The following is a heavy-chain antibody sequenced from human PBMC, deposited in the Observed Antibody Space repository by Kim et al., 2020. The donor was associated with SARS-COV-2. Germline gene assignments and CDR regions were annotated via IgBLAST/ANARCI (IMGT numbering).Heavy chain of an antibody. D-gene: IGHD3-16*01. V-gene: IGHV3-21*01. J-gene: IGHJ3*01. CDR3: ARPFTGGNAFDL. Sequence: YDADSVKGRFTISRAHAKNSLYLQMNSLRAEDTAVYYCARPFTGGNAFDLWGQGTMVSVSS.